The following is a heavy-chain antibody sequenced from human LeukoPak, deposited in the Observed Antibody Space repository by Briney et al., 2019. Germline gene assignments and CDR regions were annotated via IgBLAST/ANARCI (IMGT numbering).Heavy chain of an antibody. CDR1: GFTFSSYA. D-gene: IGHD2-15*01. J-gene: IGHJ4*02. CDR2: ISGSGGST. V-gene: IGHV3-23*01. Sequence: GGSLRLSCAASGFTFSSYAMSWVRQAPGKGLEWVSAISGSGGSTYYADSVKGRFTISRDNSKNTLYLQMNSLRAEDTAVYYCATMCSGGSCSRYYFDYWGQGTLVTASS. CDR3: ATMCSGGSCSRYYFDY.